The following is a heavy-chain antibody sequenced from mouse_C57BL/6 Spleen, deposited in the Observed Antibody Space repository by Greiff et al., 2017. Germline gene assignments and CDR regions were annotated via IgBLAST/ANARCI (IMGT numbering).Heavy chain of an antibody. J-gene: IGHJ2*01. CDR2: ISSGGSYT. V-gene: IGHV5-6*01. CDR3: AKGAGSNSFIDY. CDR1: EFTFSSYG. Sequence: EVKLVESGGDLVKPGGSLKLSCAASEFTFSSYGMSWVRQTPDKRLEWVATISSGGSYTYYPDSVKGRFTISRDNAKNTLYLQMSSLKSEDTAMXYCAKGAGSNSFIDYWGQGTTLTVSS. D-gene: IGHD4-1*01.